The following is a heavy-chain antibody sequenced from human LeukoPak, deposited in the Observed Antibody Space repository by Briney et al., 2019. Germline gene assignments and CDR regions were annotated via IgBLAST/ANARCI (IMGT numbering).Heavy chain of an antibody. CDR1: GFTFSSYS. V-gene: IGHV3-21*01. J-gene: IGHJ3*02. Sequence: PGGSLRLSCAASGFTFSSYSMNWVRQAPGKGLEWDSSISSSSSYIYYADSVKGRFTISRDNAKNSLYLQMNSLRAEDTAVYYCARVGPYSSGWYGDAFDIWGQGTMVTVSS. CDR2: ISSSSSYI. CDR3: ARVGPYSSGWYGDAFDI. D-gene: IGHD6-19*01.